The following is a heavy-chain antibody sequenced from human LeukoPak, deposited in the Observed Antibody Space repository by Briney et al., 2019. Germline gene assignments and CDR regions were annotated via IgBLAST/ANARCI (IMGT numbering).Heavy chain of an antibody. Sequence: PSETLSLTCTVSGGSISSYYWSWIRQPPGKGLEWIGYIYYSGSTNYNPSLKSRVTISVDTSKNQFSLKLSSVTAADTAVYYCARHVSSGYDLGYWGQGTLVTVSS. CDR1: GGSISSYY. V-gene: IGHV4-59*08. CDR2: IYYSGST. D-gene: IGHD5-12*01. J-gene: IGHJ4*02. CDR3: ARHVSSGYDLGY.